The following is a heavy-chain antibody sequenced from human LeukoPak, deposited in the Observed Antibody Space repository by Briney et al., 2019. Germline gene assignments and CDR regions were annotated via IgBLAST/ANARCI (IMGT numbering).Heavy chain of an antibody. Sequence: GGSLRLSCAASGFTFSSYAMHWVRQAPGKGLEWVAVISYDGSNKYYADSVKGRFTISRDNSKNTLYLQMNSLRAEDTAVYYCARDLLKVGGALGAFDIWGQGTMVTVSS. D-gene: IGHD3-16*01. CDR2: ISYDGSNK. CDR1: GFTFSSYA. CDR3: ARDLLKVGGALGAFDI. V-gene: IGHV3-30-3*01. J-gene: IGHJ3*02.